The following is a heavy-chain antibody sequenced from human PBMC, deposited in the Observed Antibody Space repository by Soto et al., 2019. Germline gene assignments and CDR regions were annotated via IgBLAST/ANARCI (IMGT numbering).Heavy chain of an antibody. CDR2: INQDVSER. CDR1: GFTFSVQW. V-gene: IGHV3-7*03. D-gene: IGHD3-3*01. Sequence: GGSLRLSCAASGFTFSVQWMSWVRQAPGKGLEWVATINQDVSERYYVDSVKGRFSISRDNAKNSLYLQMNSLRAEDTAVYYCTTEEWYYFPSWGQGTLVTVSS. CDR3: TTEEWYYFPS. J-gene: IGHJ4*02.